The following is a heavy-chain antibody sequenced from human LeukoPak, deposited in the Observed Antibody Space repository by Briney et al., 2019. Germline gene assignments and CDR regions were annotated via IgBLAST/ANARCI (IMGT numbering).Heavy chain of an antibody. Sequence: GGSLRLSCAASGFTFYIYAMSWVRQAPGKGLEWISGISKSGDNTQYADSVKGRFTISRDNSKNTLYLQMNSLRAEDTAVYYCAKELGGTGGLPYYFDYWGQGTLVTVSS. D-gene: IGHD1-26*01. CDR1: GFTFYIYA. J-gene: IGHJ4*02. V-gene: IGHV3-23*01. CDR2: ISKSGDNT. CDR3: AKELGGTGGLPYYFDY.